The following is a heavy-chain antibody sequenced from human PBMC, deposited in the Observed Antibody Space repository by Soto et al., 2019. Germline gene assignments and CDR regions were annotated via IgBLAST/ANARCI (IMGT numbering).Heavy chain of an antibody. Sequence: EASVKVSCKASGYTFSDFYISWVRQAPGQGLEWMGWINPNSGDTNYAQKFKGWVTMTRDTSINTAYMELTRLGPDDTAMYFCATAGRRSCGDDCYLDYWGQGSPVTVSS. J-gene: IGHJ4*02. CDR2: INPNSGDT. CDR3: ATAGRRSCGDDCYLDY. V-gene: IGHV1-2*04. D-gene: IGHD2-21*02. CDR1: GYTFSDFY.